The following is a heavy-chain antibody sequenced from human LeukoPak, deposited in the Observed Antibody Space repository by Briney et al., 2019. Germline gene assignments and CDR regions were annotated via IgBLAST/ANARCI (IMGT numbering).Heavy chain of an antibody. J-gene: IGHJ5*02. V-gene: IGHV4-38-2*02. CDR2: IYHSGST. CDR3: ARRRAYNFYDP. Sequence: SETLSLTCTVSGYSISSGYYWGWIRQPPGKGLEWIGSIYHSGSTYYNPSLKSRVTISVDTSENQFSLKLTSVTAADTAVYYCARRRAYNFYDPWGQGTLVTVSS. D-gene: IGHD1-20*01. CDR1: GYSISSGYY.